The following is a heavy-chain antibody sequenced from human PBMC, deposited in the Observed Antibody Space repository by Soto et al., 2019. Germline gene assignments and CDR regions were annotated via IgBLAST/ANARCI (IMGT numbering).Heavy chain of an antibody. J-gene: IGHJ4*02. CDR3: ARASKSRIGRYFDWLFTFDY. D-gene: IGHD3-9*01. CDR1: GFTFSSYG. CDR2: IWYDGSNK. V-gene: IGHV3-30*19. Sequence: GGSLRLSCAASGFTFSSYGMHWVRQAQGKGLEWVAVIWYDGSNKYYADSVKGRFTISRDNSKNTLYLQMNSLRAEDTAVYYCARASKSRIGRYFDWLFTFDYWGQGTLVTVSS.